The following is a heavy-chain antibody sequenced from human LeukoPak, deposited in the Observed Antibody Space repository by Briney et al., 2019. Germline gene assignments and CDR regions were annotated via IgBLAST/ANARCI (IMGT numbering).Heavy chain of an antibody. Sequence: GGSLRLSCAAPGFTFSSYEMNWVRQAPGKGLEWVSYISSSGSTIYYADSVKGRFTISRDNAKNSLYLQMNSLRAEDTAVYYCARDSIVGYSGYEEIYWGQGTLVTVSS. CDR3: ARDSIVGYSGYEEIY. J-gene: IGHJ4*02. D-gene: IGHD5-12*01. CDR1: GFTFSSYE. V-gene: IGHV3-48*03. CDR2: ISSSGSTI.